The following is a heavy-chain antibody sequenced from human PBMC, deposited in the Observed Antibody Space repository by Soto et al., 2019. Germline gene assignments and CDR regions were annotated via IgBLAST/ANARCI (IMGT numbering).Heavy chain of an antibody. CDR3: ARAQYYDFWSGYYTDYGMDV. CDR2: IYHSGST. V-gene: IGHV4-4*02. J-gene: IGHJ6*02. D-gene: IGHD3-3*01. Sequence: SETLSLTCAVSGGSISSSNWWSWVRQPPGKGLEWIGEIYHSGSTNYNPSLKSRVTISVDKSKNKFSLKLSSVTAADTAVYYCARAQYYDFWSGYYTDYGMDVWGQGTTVTVSS. CDR1: GGSISSSNW.